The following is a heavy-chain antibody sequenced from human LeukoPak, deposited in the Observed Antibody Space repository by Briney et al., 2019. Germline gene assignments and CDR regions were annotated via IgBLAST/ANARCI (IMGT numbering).Heavy chain of an antibody. CDR3: ARDRRSGEDSNF. V-gene: IGHV4-59*01. CDR1: GGSIRSYY. Sequence: PSETLSLTCTVSGGSIRSYYWSWIRQPPGKGLEWIGYIYYSGSTNYNPSLKSRVTISVDTSKNQIYLKLSSVTVADTAVYYCARDRRSGEDSNFWGQGTLVTVSS. CDR2: IYYSGST. J-gene: IGHJ4*02. D-gene: IGHD2-15*01.